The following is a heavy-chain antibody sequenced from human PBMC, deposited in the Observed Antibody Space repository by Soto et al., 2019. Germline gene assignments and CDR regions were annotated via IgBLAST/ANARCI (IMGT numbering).Heavy chain of an antibody. Sequence: SETLSLTCTVSGGSISSGDYYWSWIRQPPGKGLEWIGYIYYSGSTYYNPSLKSRVTISVDTSKNQFSLKLSSVTAADTAVYYCATDITSSPHWFDPWGQGTLDTVSS. V-gene: IGHV4-30-4*01. D-gene: IGHD2-2*01. CDR3: ATDITSSPHWFDP. CDR2: IYYSGST. CDR1: GGSISSGDYY. J-gene: IGHJ5*02.